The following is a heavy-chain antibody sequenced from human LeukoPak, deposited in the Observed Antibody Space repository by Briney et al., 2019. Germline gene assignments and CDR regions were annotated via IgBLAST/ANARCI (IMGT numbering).Heavy chain of an antibody. CDR3: ARCPGDTPYFDY. Sequence: GSLRLSCAASGFTLSSYAMSWVRQPPGKGLEWIGEINHSGSTNYNPSLKSRVTISVDRSKNQFSLKLSSVTAADTAVYYCARCPGDTPYFDYWGQGTLVTVSS. CDR1: GFTLSSYA. J-gene: IGHJ4*02. CDR2: INHSGST. D-gene: IGHD7-27*01. V-gene: IGHV4-34*01.